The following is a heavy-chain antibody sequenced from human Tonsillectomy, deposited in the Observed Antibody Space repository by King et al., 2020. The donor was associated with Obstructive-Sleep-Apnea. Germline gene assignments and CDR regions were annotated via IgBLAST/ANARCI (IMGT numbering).Heavy chain of an antibody. Sequence: VQLVESGGGLVQPGGSLRLSGAASGFTFRRYVMSWVRQAPGEGLEWVSGIRDRGGSTHSADAVKGRFTISRDNSKNTVYLQMKSLRAEDTAVDYCAKIDYGDYVSFDYWGQGTLVTVSS. V-gene: IGHV3-23*04. CDR1: GFTFRRYV. CDR3: AKIDYGDYVSFDY. J-gene: IGHJ4*02. CDR2: IRDRGGST. D-gene: IGHD4-17*01.